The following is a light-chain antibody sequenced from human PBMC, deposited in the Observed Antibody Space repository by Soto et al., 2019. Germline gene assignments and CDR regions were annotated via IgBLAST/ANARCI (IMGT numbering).Light chain of an antibody. V-gene: IGKV1-9*01. J-gene: IGKJ3*01. CDR3: QQLNIYPLT. CDR2: SAS. CDR1: QSISSY. Sequence: DIQMTQSPSSLSASVGDRVTITCRASQSISSYLAWYQQKPGKAPKLLIDSASTLQSGVPSRFSGSGSGTEFTLTINSLQPEDFATYYCQQLNIYPLTFGPGTKVDIK.